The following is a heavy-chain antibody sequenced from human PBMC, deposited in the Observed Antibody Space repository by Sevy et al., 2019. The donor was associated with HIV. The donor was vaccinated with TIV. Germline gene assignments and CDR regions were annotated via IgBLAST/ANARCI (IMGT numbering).Heavy chain of an antibody. CDR3: AKDISRSYYYGMDV. V-gene: IGHV3-30*02. CDR2: IWYDGSNK. D-gene: IGHD3-10*01. J-gene: IGHJ6*02. CDR1: GFTFSSYG. Sequence: GGSLRLSCAASGFTFSSYGMHWVRQAPGKGLEWVAVIWYDGSNKYYADSVKGRFTISRDNSKNTLYLQMNSLRAEDTAVYYCAKDISRSYYYGMDVWGQGTTVTVSS.